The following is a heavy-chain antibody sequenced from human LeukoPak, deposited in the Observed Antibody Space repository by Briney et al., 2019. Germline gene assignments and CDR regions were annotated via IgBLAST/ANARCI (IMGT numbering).Heavy chain of an antibody. V-gene: IGHV3-23*01. CDR3: ARATKDYYGSGDFDY. CDR1: GFTVSSNY. Sequence: GGSLRLSCAASGFTVSSNYMSWVRQAPGKGLEWVSAISGSGGSTYYADSVKGRFTISRDNSKNTLYLQMNSLRAEDTAVYYCARATKDYYGSGDFDYWGQGTLVTVSS. J-gene: IGHJ4*02. D-gene: IGHD3-10*01. CDR2: ISGSGGST.